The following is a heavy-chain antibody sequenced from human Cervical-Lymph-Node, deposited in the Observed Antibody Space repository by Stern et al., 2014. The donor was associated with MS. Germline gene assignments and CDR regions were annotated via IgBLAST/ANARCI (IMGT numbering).Heavy chain of an antibody. V-gene: IGHV1-69*01. CDR3: ARGASSAAWYKHAVDV. D-gene: IGHD1-14*01. J-gene: IGHJ6*02. Sequence: QMQLVQSGAEVKKPGSSVKVSCKASGDTSNNHAIHWVRQAPGQGLEWMGGIIRVFVTPVYAQRFEDSVSIAADETAATDYMELSNLRSDDTAVYYCARGASSAAWYKHAVDVWGQGTTVTVSS. CDR2: IIRVFVTP. CDR1: GDTSNNHA.